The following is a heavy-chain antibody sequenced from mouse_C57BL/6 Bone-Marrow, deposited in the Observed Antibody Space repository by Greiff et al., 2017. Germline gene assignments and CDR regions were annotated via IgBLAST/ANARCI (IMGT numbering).Heavy chain of an antibody. CDR3: APYYYGRSYGDY. D-gene: IGHD1-1*01. V-gene: IGHV14-3*01. J-gene: IGHJ2*01. CDR1: GFNIKNTY. CDR2: IDPANGNT. Sequence: VQLQQSVAELVRPGASVKLSCTASGFNIKNTYMHWVKQRPEQGLEWIGRIDPANGNTKYAPKFKGKATLTADTSSNTAYLQLSSLTSEDSAIYYCAPYYYGRSYGDYWGQGTTLTVSS.